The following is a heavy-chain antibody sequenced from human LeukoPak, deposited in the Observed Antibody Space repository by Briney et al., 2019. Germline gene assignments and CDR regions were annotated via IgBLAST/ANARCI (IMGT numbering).Heavy chain of an antibody. D-gene: IGHD3-10*01. V-gene: IGHV1-46*01. Sequence: GASVKVSCKASGYTFTSYYMHWVRQAPGRGLEWMGIINPSGGSTRYAQKFQGRVTMTRDTSTSTVYMELSSLRSEDTAVYYCARFPMVRGVIGYYGMDVWGKGPTVPVSS. J-gene: IGHJ6*04. CDR2: INPSGGST. CDR1: GYTFTSYY. CDR3: ARFPMVRGVIGYYGMDV.